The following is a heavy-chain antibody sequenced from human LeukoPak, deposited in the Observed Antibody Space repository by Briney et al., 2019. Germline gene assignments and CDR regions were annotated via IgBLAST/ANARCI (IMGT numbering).Heavy chain of an antibody. CDR1: GRSISSRRYH. Sequence: PSETLSLTRSVSGRSISSRRYHWGWIRQPPGKGLEWIGRIYYSGSTSYNPSLKSRVTISVDTSKNQFSLKLSSVTAADTAVYYCARQGIAAAGHDGATYYYGMDVWGQGTTVTVSS. CDR3: ARQGIAAAGHDGATYYYGMDV. CDR2: IYYSGST. V-gene: IGHV4-39*01. D-gene: IGHD6-13*01. J-gene: IGHJ6*02.